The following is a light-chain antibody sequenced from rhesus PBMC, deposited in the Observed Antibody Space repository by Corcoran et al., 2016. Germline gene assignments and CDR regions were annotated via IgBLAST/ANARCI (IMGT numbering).Light chain of an antibody. CDR3: MQALRSPWT. CDR2: LVS. V-gene: IGKV2-82*02. J-gene: IGKJ1*01. CDR1: QSLVYSDGKTY. Sequence: DIVMTQTPVSLPVTLGEPASISCRSSQSLVYSDGKTYFYWYLQKPGQSPQLPMYLVSKRASGVPDKLSGSGSGTYCTLKFSRLEAKDVGVYYCMQALRSPWTFDHGTKVEIK.